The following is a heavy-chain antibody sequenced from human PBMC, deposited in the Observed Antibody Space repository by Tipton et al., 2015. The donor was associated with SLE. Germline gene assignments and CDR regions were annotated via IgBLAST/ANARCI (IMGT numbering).Heavy chain of an antibody. V-gene: IGHV3-74*01. J-gene: IGHJ5*02. CDR3: ARDLTGGKDS. D-gene: IGHD3-16*01. CDR1: GFTFSDYW. CDR2: ISHDGSSI. Sequence: SLRLSCAASGFTFSDYWMYWVRQVPGKGLVWVARISHDGSSINNADSVRGRFTISRDNTKNTLYLQMDSLRAEDTAVYYCARDLTGGKDSWGQGTLLTVAS.